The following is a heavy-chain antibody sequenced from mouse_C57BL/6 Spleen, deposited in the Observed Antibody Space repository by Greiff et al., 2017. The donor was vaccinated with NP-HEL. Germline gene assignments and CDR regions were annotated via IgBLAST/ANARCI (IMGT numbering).Heavy chain of an antibody. Sequence: DVKLVESGGDLVKPGGSLKLSCAASGFTFSSYGMSWVRQTPDKRLEWVATISSGGSYTYYPDSVKGRFTISRDNAKNTLYLQMSSLKSEDTAMYYCARQPRGYFDYWGQGTTLTVSS. J-gene: IGHJ2*01. CDR1: GFTFSSYG. CDR3: ARQPRGYFDY. CDR2: ISSGGSYT. V-gene: IGHV5-6*02.